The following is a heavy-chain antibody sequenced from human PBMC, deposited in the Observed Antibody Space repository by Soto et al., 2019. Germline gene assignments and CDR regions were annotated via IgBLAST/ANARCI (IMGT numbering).Heavy chain of an antibody. V-gene: IGHV5-51*01. J-gene: IGHJ6*02. Sequence: GESLKISCKGSGYSFTSYWIGWVRQMPGKGLEWMGIIYPGDSDTRYSPSFQGQVTISADKSISTAYLQWSSLKASDTAMYYCARSSPGGSPYYYYYGMDVWGQGTTVTVSS. D-gene: IGHD2-15*01. CDR2: IYPGDSDT. CDR1: GYSFTSYW. CDR3: ARSSPGGSPYYYYYGMDV.